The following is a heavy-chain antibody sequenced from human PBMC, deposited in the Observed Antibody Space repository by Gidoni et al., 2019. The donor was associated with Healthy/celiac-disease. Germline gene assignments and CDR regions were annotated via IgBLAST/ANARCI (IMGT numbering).Heavy chain of an antibody. D-gene: IGHD4-4*01. CDR1: GFTFSSYA. J-gene: IGHJ4*02. Sequence: EVQLVESGGGLVQPGGSLRPSCSASGFTFSSYAMHWVRQAPGKGLEYVSAISSNGGSTYYADSVKGRFTISRDNSKNTLYLQMSSLRAEDTAVYYCVNLLADYTWDYWGQGTLVTVSS. V-gene: IGHV3-64D*09. CDR2: ISSNGGST. CDR3: VNLLADYTWDY.